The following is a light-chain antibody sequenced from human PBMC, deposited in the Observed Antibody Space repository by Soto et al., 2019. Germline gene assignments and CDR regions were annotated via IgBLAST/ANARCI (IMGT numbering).Light chain of an antibody. CDR3: QQYYDSPHT. V-gene: IGKV3D-15*01. J-gene: IGKJ2*01. CDR1: QSVNDY. CDR2: DAS. Sequence: DIEMTQSPSTLSLSPGDRVSLSCRARQSVNDYLSWYQQKPGHAPRLLMYDASTRHTGVPARFSGSGSGTDFTLIISSLEPDDFAVYYCQQYYDSPHTFGQGTRLDIK.